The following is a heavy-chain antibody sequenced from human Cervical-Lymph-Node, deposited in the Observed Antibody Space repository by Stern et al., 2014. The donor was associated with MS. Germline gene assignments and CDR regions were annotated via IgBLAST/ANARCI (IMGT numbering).Heavy chain of an antibody. CDR3: AKDTFYDILTGYSYYGMDV. V-gene: IGHV3-9*01. Sequence: EVQLVASGGGLVQPGRSLRLSCAASGFTFADYAMHWVRPAPGQGLAWVSGISWNSGSIGYADSVKGRFTISRDNAKNSLYLQMNSLRAEDTALYYCAKDTFYDILTGYSYYGMDVWGQGTTVTVSS. J-gene: IGHJ6*02. D-gene: IGHD3-9*01. CDR2: ISWNSGSI. CDR1: GFTFADYA.